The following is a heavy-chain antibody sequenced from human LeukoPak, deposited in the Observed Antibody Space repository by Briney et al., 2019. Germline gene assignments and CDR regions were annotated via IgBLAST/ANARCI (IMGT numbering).Heavy chain of an antibody. Sequence: GGSLRLSCAASGFSFSSFWMSWGCQAPGKGLEWVAQINQDGSERYYVGSVKGRFTISRDNPKNSLFLVMNNLSAEDTAVYYCAKFSWSGLDYWGEGILVTVSS. CDR3: AKFSWSGLDY. CDR1: GFSFSSFW. J-gene: IGHJ4*02. V-gene: IGHV3-7*01. CDR2: INQDGSER.